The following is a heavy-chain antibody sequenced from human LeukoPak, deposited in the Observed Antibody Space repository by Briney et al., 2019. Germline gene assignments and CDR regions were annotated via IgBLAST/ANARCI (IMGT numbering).Heavy chain of an antibody. J-gene: IGHJ4*02. CDR2: IYYSGNT. CDR1: GGSISSSTGYY. Sequence: PSETLSLTCTVSGGSISSSTGYYWGWIRQPPGKGLGWIGSIYYSGNTHYNWTLKSPVTISVDTSKNQFSLNLRSVTAADTAVYYCARLGAYDQTYFDYWGQGTLVTVSS. V-gene: IGHV4-39*01. CDR3: ARLGAYDQTYFDY. D-gene: IGHD3-10*01.